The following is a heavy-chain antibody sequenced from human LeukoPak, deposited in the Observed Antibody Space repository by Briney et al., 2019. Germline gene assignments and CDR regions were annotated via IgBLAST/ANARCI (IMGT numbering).Heavy chain of an antibody. V-gene: IGHV3-74*01. Sequence: PGGSLRVSCAAPGFTFSTDLKHSVRQAPGKGLWWVSRINSAGTTTSYADSVKGRFTISRDNAKNTLYLQMNSLRAEDTAVYYCARTTEGGYTYGYFYYYYMDVWGKGTTVTISS. J-gene: IGHJ6*03. CDR3: ARTTEGGYTYGYFYYYYMDV. D-gene: IGHD5-18*01. CDR2: INSAGTTT. CDR1: GFTFSTDL.